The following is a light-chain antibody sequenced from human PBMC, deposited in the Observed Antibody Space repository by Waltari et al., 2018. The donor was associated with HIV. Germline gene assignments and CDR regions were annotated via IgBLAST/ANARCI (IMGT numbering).Light chain of an antibody. J-gene: IGLJ3*02. V-gene: IGLV3-25*03. CDR3: QSSDTSGTSVM. CDR1: SLSKQY. Sequence: SSDLTQPPSVSVSPGQTATITCSGDSLSKQYTSWYKPRPGQAPVLLISKDNTRPSGIPERFSGSTSGTTVTWAISRVQPDDEADYYGQSSDTSGTSVMFGGGTKLTVL. CDR2: KDN.